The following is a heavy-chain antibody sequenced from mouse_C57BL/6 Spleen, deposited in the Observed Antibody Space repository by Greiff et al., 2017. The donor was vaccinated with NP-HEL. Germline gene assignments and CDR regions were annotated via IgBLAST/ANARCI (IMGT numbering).Heavy chain of an antibody. CDR3: ARKAYYSNPGDYAMDY. V-gene: IGHV1-7*01. D-gene: IGHD2-5*01. CDR2: INPSSGYT. CDR1: GYTFTSYW. Sequence: QVQLKQSGAELAKPGASVKLSCKASGYTFTSYWMHWVKQRPGQGLEWIGYINPSSGYTKYNQKFRDKATLTADKSSSTAYMQLSSLTYEDSAVYYCARKAYYSNPGDYAMDYWGQGTSVTVSS. J-gene: IGHJ4*01.